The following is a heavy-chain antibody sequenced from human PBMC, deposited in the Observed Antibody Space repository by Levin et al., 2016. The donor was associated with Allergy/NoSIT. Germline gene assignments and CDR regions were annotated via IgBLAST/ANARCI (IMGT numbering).Heavy chain of an antibody. CDR2: IIPILGIA. CDR3: AADGNSSSWYAVYYYGMDV. CDR1: GGTFSSYA. J-gene: IGHJ6*02. V-gene: IGHV1-69*04. Sequence: SVKVSCKASGGTFSSYAISWVRQAPGQGLEWMGRIIPILGIANYAQKFQGRVTITADKSTSTAYMELSSLRSEDTAVYYCAADGNSSSWYAVYYYGMDVWGQGTTVTVSS. D-gene: IGHD6-13*01.